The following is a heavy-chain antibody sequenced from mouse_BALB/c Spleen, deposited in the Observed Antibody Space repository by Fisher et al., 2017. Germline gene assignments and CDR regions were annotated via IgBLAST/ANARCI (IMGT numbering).Heavy chain of an antibody. V-gene: IGHV5-12*01. J-gene: IGHJ1*01. Sequence: RFTISRDNAKNTLYLQMSRLKSEDTALYYCARQGYGNYWYFDVWGAGTTVTVSS. D-gene: IGHD2-1*01. CDR3: ARQGYGNYWYFDV.